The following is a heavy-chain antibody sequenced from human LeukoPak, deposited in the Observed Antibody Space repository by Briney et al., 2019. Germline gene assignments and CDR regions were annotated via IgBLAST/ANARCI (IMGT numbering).Heavy chain of an antibody. Sequence: GGSLRLSCVASGFTFSDYAMSWVRQAPGKGLEWVAFIRSDGSNKYYPDSVKGRFTISRDNSKNTVYLQMNSLRAEDTAMYYCAKEGFDPWGQGTLVTVSS. CDR2: IRSDGSNK. CDR1: GFTFSDYA. J-gene: IGHJ5*02. CDR3: AKEGFDP. V-gene: IGHV3-30*02.